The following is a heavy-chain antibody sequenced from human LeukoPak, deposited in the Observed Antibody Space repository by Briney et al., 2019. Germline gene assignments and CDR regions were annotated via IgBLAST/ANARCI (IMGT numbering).Heavy chain of an antibody. Sequence: PSEALSLTCSVSGLSISSGRFWVWIRQPPGKGLEWLATVYESGTPFYNPSLKSRLTISVDSPRNQFSLRLTSLTAADTAVYYCARDNVPGYFDCWGQGPLVTVSA. CDR2: VYESGTP. V-gene: IGHV4-38-2*02. CDR3: ARDNVPGYFDC. D-gene: IGHD2-8*01. CDR1: GLSISSGRF. J-gene: IGHJ4*02.